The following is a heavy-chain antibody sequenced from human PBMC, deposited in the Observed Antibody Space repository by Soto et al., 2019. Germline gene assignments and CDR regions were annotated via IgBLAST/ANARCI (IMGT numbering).Heavy chain of an antibody. J-gene: IGHJ3*02. CDR2: INHSGST. CDR1: GGSFSGYY. Sequence: SETLSLTCAVYGGSFSGYYWSWIRQPPGKGLEWIGEINHSGSTNYNPSLKSRVTISVDTSKNQFSLKLSSVTAADTAVYYCAGTNENDMITFGGVIGPDAFDIWGQGTMVTVSS. CDR3: AGTNENDMITFGGVIGPDAFDI. D-gene: IGHD3-16*02. V-gene: IGHV4-34*01.